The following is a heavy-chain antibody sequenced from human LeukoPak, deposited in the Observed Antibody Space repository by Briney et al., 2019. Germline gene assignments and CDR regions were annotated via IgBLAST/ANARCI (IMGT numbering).Heavy chain of an antibody. CDR3: ARSSWELLYLSHFDY. Sequence: ASVKVSCKASGYTFTGYYMHWVRQAPGQGLEWMGWINPNSGGTNYAQKFQGWVTMTRDTSISTAYMELSRLRSDDTAVYYCARSSWELLYLSHFDYWGQGTLVTVSS. CDR1: GYTFTGYY. V-gene: IGHV1-2*04. D-gene: IGHD1-26*01. CDR2: INPNSGGT. J-gene: IGHJ4*02.